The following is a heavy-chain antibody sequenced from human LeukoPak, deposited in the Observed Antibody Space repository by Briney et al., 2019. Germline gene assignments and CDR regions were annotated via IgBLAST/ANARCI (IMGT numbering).Heavy chain of an antibody. J-gene: IGHJ4*02. V-gene: IGHV4-31*03. CDR3: ARSGQGYSSGHLFDY. CDR1: GGSISSGGYY. CDR2: IYYSGST. D-gene: IGHD6-19*01. Sequence: SQTLSLTCTVSGGSISSGGYYWSWIRQHPGKGLEWIGYIYYSGSTYYNPSLKSRVTISVDTSKNQFSLKLSSVTAADTAVYYCARSGQGYSSGHLFDYWGQGTLVTVSS.